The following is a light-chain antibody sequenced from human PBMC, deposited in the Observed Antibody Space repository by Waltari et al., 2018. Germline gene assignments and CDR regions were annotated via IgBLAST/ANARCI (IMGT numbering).Light chain of an antibody. CDR2: GTS. Sequence: QTVVTQEPSLTVSPGGTVTLTCASSTGAVTSGYSPNWFQQKPGQAPRALIYGTSNKPSWTLSRSSGSVLGGKAGLKLSGVQPDDEAEYYCLLYYGNPWVFGGGTKLTVL. J-gene: IGLJ3*02. V-gene: IGLV7-43*01. CDR3: LLYYGNPWV. CDR1: TGAVTSGYS.